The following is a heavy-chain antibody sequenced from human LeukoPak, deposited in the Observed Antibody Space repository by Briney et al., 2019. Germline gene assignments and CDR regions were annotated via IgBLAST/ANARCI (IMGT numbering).Heavy chain of an antibody. J-gene: IGHJ4*02. Sequence: GGSLRLSCVASGFIFSNYEMNWVRQTPGKGLEWVSYISDHGKSRNYVDSVKGRFTISRDNAKNSLYLQMNSLRVEDTAIYSCARARIAAPLLDYWGQGTLVTVSS. CDR2: ISDHGKSR. V-gene: IGHV3-48*03. CDR1: GFIFSNYE. D-gene: IGHD6-13*01. CDR3: ARARIAAPLLDY.